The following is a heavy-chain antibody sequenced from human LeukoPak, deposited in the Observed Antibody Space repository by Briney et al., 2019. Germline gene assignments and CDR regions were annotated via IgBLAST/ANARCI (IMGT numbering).Heavy chain of an antibody. CDR2: IKPKTDGETT. CDR1: GFTFSNAY. CDR3: ARDGFDGDTPGI. D-gene: IGHD2-15*01. V-gene: IGHV3-15*07. J-gene: IGHJ3*02. Sequence: GGSLRLSCAASGFTFSNAYMNWVRQAPGKGLEWVGRIKPKTDGETTEYAAPVKGRFSISRDDSKNMLYLQMNSLKTEDTAVYYCARDGFDGDTPGIWGQGTMVTVSS.